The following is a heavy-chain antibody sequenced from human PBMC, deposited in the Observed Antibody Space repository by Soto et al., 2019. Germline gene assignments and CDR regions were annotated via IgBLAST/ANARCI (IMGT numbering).Heavy chain of an antibody. V-gene: IGHV1-69-2*01. J-gene: IGHJ5*02. Sequence: EVQLLQSGAEVKKPGTTVTISCKVSGYSFTDHYVHWVQQAPGKGLEWMGLVDPEDDETVYAEKFQGRVTISADRTPTPPNRGVSTRGSENTAVYSAARERKPHIEGVWPCFAPGAQGPLVT. D-gene: IGHD3-16*01. CDR1: GYSFTDHY. CDR2: VDPEDDET. CDR3: ARERKPHIEGVWPCFAP.